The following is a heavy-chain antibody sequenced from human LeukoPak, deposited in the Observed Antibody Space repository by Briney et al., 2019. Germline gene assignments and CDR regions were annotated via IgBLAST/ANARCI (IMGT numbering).Heavy chain of an antibody. CDR2: LYHPDST. D-gene: IGHD2-2*01. J-gene: IGHJ6*03. V-gene: IGHV4-38-2*01. Sequence: SETLSLTCGVSGYPINNAYYWVWLRQPPGKGLEGIGSLYHPDSTYYNPSLKSRVTMSVDTSRNQFSLRLSFVTAADTAVYYCARQYDSYFYYYLDLWGTGTTVTVSS. CDR1: GYPINNAYY. CDR3: ARQYDSYFYYYLDL.